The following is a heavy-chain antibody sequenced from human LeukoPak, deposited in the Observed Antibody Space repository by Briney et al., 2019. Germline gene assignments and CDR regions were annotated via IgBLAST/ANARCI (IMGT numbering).Heavy chain of an antibody. D-gene: IGHD4-23*01. CDR2: ISSRSNNI. J-gene: IGHJ1*01. V-gene: IGHV3-21*01. CDR3: VYGGGYFQH. Sequence: GGSLRLSCAASGFTFSSYSMDWVRQAPGKGLEWVSSISSRSNNIYYADSVKGRFTISRDNGKNSLYLLMNSLRAEDTAVYYCVYGGGYFQHWGQGTLVTVSS. CDR1: GFTFSSYS.